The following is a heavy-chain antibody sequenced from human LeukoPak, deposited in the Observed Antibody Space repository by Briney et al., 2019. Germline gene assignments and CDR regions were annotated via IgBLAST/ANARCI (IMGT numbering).Heavy chain of an antibody. V-gene: IGHV1-8*01. CDR2: MNPNSGNT. CDR1: GYTFTSYD. Sequence: GASVKVSCKASGYTFTSYDINWVRQATGQGLEWMGWMNPNSGNTGYAQKFQGRVTMTRNTSISTAYMELSSLRSEDTAAYYCARGPTAPQPLLYWYFDLWGRGTLVTVSS. J-gene: IGHJ2*01. D-gene: IGHD2-21*02. CDR3: ARGPTAPQPLLYWYFDL.